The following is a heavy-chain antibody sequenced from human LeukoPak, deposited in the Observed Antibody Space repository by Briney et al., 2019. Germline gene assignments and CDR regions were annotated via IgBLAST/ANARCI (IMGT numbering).Heavy chain of an antibody. D-gene: IGHD3-22*01. J-gene: IGHJ4*02. CDR3: ARDRYDSSGYDTPFDY. CDR2: IKQDGSEK. CDR1: GFTFSSYW. Sequence: GGSLRLSCAASGFTFSSYWMSWVRQAPGKGLEWVANIKQDGSEKYYVDSVKGRFTISRDNAKNSLYLQMNSLRAEDTAVYYCARDRYDSSGYDTPFDYWGQGTLVTVSS. V-gene: IGHV3-7*01.